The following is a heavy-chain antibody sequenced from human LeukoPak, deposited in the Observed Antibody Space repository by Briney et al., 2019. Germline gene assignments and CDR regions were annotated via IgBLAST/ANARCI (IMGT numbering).Heavy chain of an antibody. CDR3: TRRGGSSSSDWFDP. V-gene: IGHV4-59*08. J-gene: IGHJ5*02. Sequence: SETLSLTCTVSGGSISNYYWSWLRQPPGKGLEWIGYVYYTGSTSYNPSLKSRVTIPGETSKNQFSLKPSPVTAADTAVYYCTRRGGSSSSDWFDPWGQGTLVIVSS. D-gene: IGHD6-6*01. CDR1: GGSISNYY. CDR2: VYYTGST.